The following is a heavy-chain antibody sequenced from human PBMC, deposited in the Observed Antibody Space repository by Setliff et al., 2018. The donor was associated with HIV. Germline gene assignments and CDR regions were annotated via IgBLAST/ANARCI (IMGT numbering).Heavy chain of an antibody. Sequence: LSLTCAVYGGSFSGYYWSWIRQPPGKGLEWIGDINPSGITHYNPSLKSRVTMSADTSKNQFSLKLSSTTAADTAVYYCARERGGGDTIMGDFDHWGQGTLVTVSS. CDR3: ARERGGGDTIMGDFDH. D-gene: IGHD5-18*01. CDR2: INPSGIT. CDR1: GGSFSGYY. J-gene: IGHJ4*02. V-gene: IGHV4-34*01.